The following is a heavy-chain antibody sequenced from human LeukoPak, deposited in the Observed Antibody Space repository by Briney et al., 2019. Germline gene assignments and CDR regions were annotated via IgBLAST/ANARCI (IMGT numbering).Heavy chain of an antibody. Sequence: SVKVSCKDSGGTFSRYAIRWVRQAPGQGVEGMGRIIEIFGTANCAKKFQGRVKITTDELKRKAYMEMRRLRSEDSAVYYCARERRGLSQYYYDISGYDIDYWGQGTLVTVSS. CDR2: IIEIFGTA. CDR1: GGTFSRYA. CDR3: ARERRGLSQYYYDISGYDIDY. J-gene: IGHJ4*02. V-gene: IGHV1-69*05. D-gene: IGHD3-22*01.